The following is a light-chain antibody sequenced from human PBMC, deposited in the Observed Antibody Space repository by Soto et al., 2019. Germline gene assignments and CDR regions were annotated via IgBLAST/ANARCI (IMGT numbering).Light chain of an antibody. CDR2: CTS. CDR3: HQYYKGPHT. J-gene: IGKJ2*01. CDR1: QSLTRN. Sequence: DIVMTQSPGTLSVSPGERVTLSCRASQSLTRNDAWYHQRPVQAPPVLIYCTSARTTAIPARFCGSGSGTNYILPSISMQSDDFVVYYYHQYYKGPHTFGLGTRLDIK. V-gene: IGKV3D-15*01.